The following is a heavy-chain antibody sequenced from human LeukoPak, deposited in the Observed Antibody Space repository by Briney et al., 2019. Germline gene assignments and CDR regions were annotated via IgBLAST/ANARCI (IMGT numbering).Heavy chain of an antibody. CDR2: IYYSGST. CDR1: GGSISSGGYY. D-gene: IGHD3-22*01. V-gene: IGHV4-31*03. Sequence: SQTLSLTCTVSGGSISSGGYYWSWIRQHPGKGLEWIGYIYYSGSTYYNPSLKSRVTISVDTSKNQFSLKLSSVTAADTAVYYCARHPQYYYDSSGYSQYWYFDLWGRGTLVTVSS. J-gene: IGHJ2*01. CDR3: ARHPQYYYDSSGYSQYWYFDL.